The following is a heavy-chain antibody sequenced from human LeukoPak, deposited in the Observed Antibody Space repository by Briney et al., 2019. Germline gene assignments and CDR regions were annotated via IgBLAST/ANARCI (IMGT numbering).Heavy chain of an antibody. J-gene: IGHJ6*03. V-gene: IGHV3-30*02. CDR1: GFTFSSYG. CDR3: AKDGAYGSGSLVPYYYYMDV. CDR2: IRYDGSNK. D-gene: IGHD3-10*01. Sequence: GGSLRLSCAASGFTFSSYGMHWVRQAPGKGLEWVAFIRYDGSNKYYADSVKGRFTISRDNSKNTLYLKMNSLRAEDTAVYYCAKDGAYGSGSLVPYYYYMDVWGKGTTVTISS.